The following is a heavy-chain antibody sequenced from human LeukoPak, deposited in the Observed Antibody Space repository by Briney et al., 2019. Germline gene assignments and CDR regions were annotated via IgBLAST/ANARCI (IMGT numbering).Heavy chain of an antibody. CDR1: GFTFDDYG. J-gene: IGHJ4*02. V-gene: IGHV3-23*01. CDR3: AKFGSSNSFDS. CDR2: ISGSGGST. D-gene: IGHD3-10*01. Sequence: PGGSLRLSCAASGFTFDDYGMSWVRQAPGKGLEWVSAISGSGGSTYYADSVKGRFTISRDNSRNTLYLQMNSLRAEDTAVYYCAKFGSSNSFDSWGQVTLVTVSS.